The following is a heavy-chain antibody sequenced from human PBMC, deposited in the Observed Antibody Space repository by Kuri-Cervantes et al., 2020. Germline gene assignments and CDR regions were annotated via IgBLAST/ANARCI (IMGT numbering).Heavy chain of an antibody. V-gene: IGHV2-70*20. CDR1: GFSLSTSGMC. CDR2: IDWDDDK. D-gene: IGHD3-10*01. J-gene: IGHJ4*02. CDR3: ARRTVRGNFDY. Sequence: SGPTLVKPTQTLTLTCTFSGFSLSTSGMCVSWVRQPPGKALEWLALIDWDDDKYYSTSLKTRLTISKDTSNNQVVLTMTDVNSVDTATYYCARRTVRGNFDYWGQGTLVTVSS.